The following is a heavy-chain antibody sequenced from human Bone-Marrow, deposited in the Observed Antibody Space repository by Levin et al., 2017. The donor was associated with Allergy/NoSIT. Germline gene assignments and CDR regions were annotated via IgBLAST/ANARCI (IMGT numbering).Heavy chain of an antibody. V-gene: IGHV3-69-1*02. D-gene: IGHD1-1*01. CDR3: ARGDTWRGTASTDKQRHLYFNYMDV. J-gene: IGHJ6*03. CDR1: GFSANDYY. CDR2: VSRRGGDI. Sequence: PGGSLRLSCVVSGFSANDYYINWVRQAPGKGLEWVSSVSRRGGDIKYAESAKGRFTLSTDNAQNSVHLQMSSLRSEDTAIYFCARGDTWRGTASTDKQRHLYFNYMDVWGSGTTVTVSS.